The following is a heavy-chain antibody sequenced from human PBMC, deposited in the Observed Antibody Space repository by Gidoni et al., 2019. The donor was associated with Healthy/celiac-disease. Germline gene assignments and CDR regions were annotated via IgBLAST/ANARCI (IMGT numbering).Heavy chain of an antibody. CDR3: VTEGGSSSFGGY. CDR1: GFTFSSYA. D-gene: IGHD3-16*01. CDR2: ISYDGSNK. Sequence: QVQLVESGGGVVQPGRSLRLSCAASGFTFSSYAMHWVRRAPGKGLEWVAVISYDGSNKYYADSVKGRFTISRDNSKNTLYLQMNGLRAEDTALYYCVTEGGSSSFGGYWGQGALVTVSS. J-gene: IGHJ4*02. V-gene: IGHV3-30*04.